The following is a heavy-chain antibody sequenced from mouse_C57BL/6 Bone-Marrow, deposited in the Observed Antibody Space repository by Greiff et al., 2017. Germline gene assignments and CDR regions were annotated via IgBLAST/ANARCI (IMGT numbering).Heavy chain of an antibody. V-gene: IGHV1-59*01. D-gene: IGHD1-1*01. Sequence: QVQLQQPGAELVRPGTSVKLSCKASGYTFTSYWMHWVKQRPGQGLEWIGVIDPSDSYTNYNQKFKGKATLTVDTSSSTAYMQLSSLTSEDSAVYYCARDGSSYAFDYWGQGTLVTVSA. J-gene: IGHJ3*01. CDR2: IDPSDSYT. CDR1: GYTFTSYW. CDR3: ARDGSSYAFDY.